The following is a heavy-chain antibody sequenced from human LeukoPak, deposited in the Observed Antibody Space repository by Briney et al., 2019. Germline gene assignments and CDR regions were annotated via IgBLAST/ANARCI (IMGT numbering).Heavy chain of an antibody. V-gene: IGHV3-21*01. Sequence: GGSLRLSCAASGFTFSSYSMNWVRQAPGKGLEWVSSISSSSSYIYYADSVKGRFTISRDNAKNSLYLQMNSLRAEDTAVYYCARDGPYYYGSGSYYKSDAFDTWGQGTMVTVSS. CDR1: GFTFSSYS. D-gene: IGHD3-10*01. CDR2: ISSSSSYI. CDR3: ARDGPYYYGSGSYYKSDAFDT. J-gene: IGHJ3*02.